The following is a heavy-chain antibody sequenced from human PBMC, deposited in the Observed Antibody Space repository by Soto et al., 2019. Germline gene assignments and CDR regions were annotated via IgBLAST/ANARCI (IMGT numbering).Heavy chain of an antibody. Sequence: EVQLLESGGGLVQPGGSLRLSCAASGFTFSSYTMSWVRQAPGKGLEWVSAISGSGGSTYYADSVKGRFTISRDNSKNTLYLQMNSLRADDTAVYYCAKTRSSGWYRGGFDYWGQGTLVTVSS. CDR1: GFTFSSYT. CDR3: AKTRSSGWYRGGFDY. J-gene: IGHJ4*02. D-gene: IGHD6-19*01. CDR2: ISGSGGST. V-gene: IGHV3-23*01.